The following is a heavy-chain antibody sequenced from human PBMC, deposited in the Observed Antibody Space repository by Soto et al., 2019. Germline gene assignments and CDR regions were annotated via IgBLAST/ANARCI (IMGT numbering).Heavy chain of an antibody. D-gene: IGHD3-3*01. J-gene: IGHJ6*03. Sequence: GGSLRLSCAASGFTFSNAWMSWVRQAPGKGLEWVGRIKSKTDGGTTDYAAPVKGRFTISRDDSKNTLYLQMNSLKTEDTAVYYCTTVDIRFLEWFRTIHYYYYMDVWGKGTTVTVSS. CDR1: GFTFSNAW. CDR2: IKSKTDGGTT. V-gene: IGHV3-15*01. CDR3: TTVDIRFLEWFRTIHYYYYMDV.